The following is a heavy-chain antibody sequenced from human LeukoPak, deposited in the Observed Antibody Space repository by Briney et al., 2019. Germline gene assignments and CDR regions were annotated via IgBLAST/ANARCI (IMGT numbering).Heavy chain of an antibody. D-gene: IGHD6-19*01. Sequence: GGPLRLSCAASGFTFSSYAMHWVRQAPGKGLEYVSAISSNGGSTYYANSVKGRFTISRDNSKNTLYLQMGSLRAEDMAVYYCARGHSSGWYRGAYYFDYWGQGTLVTVSS. CDR3: ARGHSSGWYRGAYYFDY. CDR1: GFTFSSYA. V-gene: IGHV3-64*01. CDR2: ISSNGGST. J-gene: IGHJ4*02.